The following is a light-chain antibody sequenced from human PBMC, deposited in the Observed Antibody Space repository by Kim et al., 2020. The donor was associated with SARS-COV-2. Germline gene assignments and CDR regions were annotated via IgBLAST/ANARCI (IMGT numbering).Light chain of an antibody. V-gene: IGLV3-1*01. CDR1: KLGEKY. Sequence: VSPGQTANITCSGDKLGEKYACWYQQRPGQSPVLVIYQDNKRPSGIPERFSGSNSGNTATLTISGTQAMDEADYYCQAWDSSTVVFGGGTKVTVL. CDR3: QAWDSSTVV. J-gene: IGLJ2*01. CDR2: QDN.